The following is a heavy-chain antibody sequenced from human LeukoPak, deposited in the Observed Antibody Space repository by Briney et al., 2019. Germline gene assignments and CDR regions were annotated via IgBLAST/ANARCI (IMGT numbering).Heavy chain of an antibody. D-gene: IGHD3-16*01. Sequence: PGGSLRLSCEVSGFTFSSYHMDWVRQAPGKGLEWVSSIGSSGSYIYYADSLTGRFTISRDNAKDSLYLQMNSLRAEDTAVYYCARVYDYVWGTRSLDAFDIWGQGTMVTVSS. CDR3: ARVYDYVWGTRSLDAFDI. CDR2: IGSSGSYI. J-gene: IGHJ3*02. CDR1: GFTFSSYH. V-gene: IGHV3-21*01.